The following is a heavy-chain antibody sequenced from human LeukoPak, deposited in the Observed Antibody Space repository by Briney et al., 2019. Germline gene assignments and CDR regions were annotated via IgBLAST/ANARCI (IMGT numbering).Heavy chain of an antibody. V-gene: IGHV3-23*01. D-gene: IGHD2-15*01. CDR2: ISAGGGST. Sequence: PGGSLRLSCAASGFTFSSYAMSWVRQAAGKGLEWVSGISAGGGSTYYADSVKGRFTISRDSSKNILYLQMNSLRAEDTAVYYCATIRGQYCSGGSCYGPDYWGQGTLVTVSS. J-gene: IGHJ4*02. CDR3: ATIRGQYCSGGSCYGPDY. CDR1: GFTFSSYA.